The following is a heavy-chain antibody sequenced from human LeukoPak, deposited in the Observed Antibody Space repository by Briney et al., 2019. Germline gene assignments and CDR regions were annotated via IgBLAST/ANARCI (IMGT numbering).Heavy chain of an antibody. V-gene: IGHV4-39*02. CDR2: IYYRGST. Sequence: KTSETLSLTCTVSGGSISSSSHYWGWIRQPPGKGLEWIGSIYYRGSTYYNPSLKSRVTISVDTSKNHFSLKLSSVTAADTAVYYCARCSVRGDPLYFDYWGQGTLVTVSS. CDR1: GGSISSSSHY. CDR3: ARCSVRGDPLYFDY. J-gene: IGHJ4*02. D-gene: IGHD3-10*01.